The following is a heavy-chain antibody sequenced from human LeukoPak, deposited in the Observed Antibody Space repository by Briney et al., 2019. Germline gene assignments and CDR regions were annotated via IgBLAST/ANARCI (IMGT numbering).Heavy chain of an antibody. J-gene: IGHJ5*02. CDR1: GGSISSGSYY. V-gene: IGHV4-61*02. Sequence: SSQTLSLTCTVSGGSISSGSYYWSWIRQPAGKGLEWIGRIYTSGSTNYNPSLKSRVTISVDTSKNQFSLKLSSVTAADTAVYYCARDRGYDIETNWFDPWGQGTLVTVSS. CDR2: IYTSGST. CDR3: ARDRGYDIETNWFDP. D-gene: IGHD5-12*01.